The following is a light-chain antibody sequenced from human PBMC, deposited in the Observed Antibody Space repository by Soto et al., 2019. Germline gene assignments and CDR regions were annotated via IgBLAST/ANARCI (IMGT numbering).Light chain of an antibody. Sequence: EIVMTQSPATLSVSPGERATLSCRASQSVSSNLAWYQQKPGQAPRLLIYGASTRATGIPARFSGSGSGTEFTLTISSLQSEDFAEYHCQQYNNWPQTFGQGTK. CDR2: GAS. CDR1: QSVSSN. CDR3: QQYNNWPQT. V-gene: IGKV3-15*01. J-gene: IGKJ1*01.